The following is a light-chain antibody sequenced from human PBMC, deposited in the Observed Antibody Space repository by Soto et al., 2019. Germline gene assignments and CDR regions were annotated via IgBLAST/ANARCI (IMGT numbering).Light chain of an antibody. Sequence: EIVLTQSPGTLSLSPGERATLSCRASQTITTLAWYQRKPGQAPRLLIYRVSSRATGVPDRFSGSGSGTDYTLTISRLEPEDFAVYYCQQYGNLPLTFGGGTRWIS. V-gene: IGKV3-20*01. CDR3: QQYGNLPLT. CDR2: RVS. J-gene: IGKJ4*01. CDR1: QTITT.